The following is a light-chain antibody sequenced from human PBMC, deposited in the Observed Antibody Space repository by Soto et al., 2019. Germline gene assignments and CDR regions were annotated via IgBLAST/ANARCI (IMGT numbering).Light chain of an antibody. CDR3: PQTYSTPYT. Sequence: DIQMTQSPSSLSASVGDRVTITCRASQSISSYLNWYQQKPGKAPKFLIYAASSLQSGVPSRFSGSGSGTDFTLTISSLQPEEFATYYCPQTYSTPYTFGQGTKLAIK. V-gene: IGKV1-39*01. J-gene: IGKJ2*01. CDR1: QSISSY. CDR2: AAS.